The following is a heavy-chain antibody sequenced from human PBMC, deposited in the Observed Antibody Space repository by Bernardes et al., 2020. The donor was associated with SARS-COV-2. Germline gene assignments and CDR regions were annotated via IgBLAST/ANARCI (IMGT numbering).Heavy chain of an antibody. V-gene: IGHV1-69*02. D-gene: IGHD2-2*02. CDR2: IIPILGIA. J-gene: IGHJ3*02. Sequence: SVKVSCKASGCTFSSYTISWVRQAPGQGLEWMGRIIPILGIANYAQKFQGRVTITADKSTSTAYMELSSLRSEDTAVYYCAIGNIVVVPAAIDDDAFDIWGQGTMVTVSS. CDR1: GCTFSSYT. CDR3: AIGNIVVVPAAIDDDAFDI.